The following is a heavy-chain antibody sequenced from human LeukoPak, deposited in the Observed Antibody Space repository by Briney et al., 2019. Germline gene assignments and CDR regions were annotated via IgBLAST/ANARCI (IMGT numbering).Heavy chain of an antibody. V-gene: IGHV3-48*04. D-gene: IGHD6-13*01. CDR2: ISNSGSST. CDR1: GFTFSGYS. J-gene: IGHJ4*02. CDR3: AKRGIAAAASFDY. Sequence: GGSLRLSCAASGFTFSGYSMNWVRQAPGKGLEWVSYISNSGSSTYYADSVKGRFTISRDNAKNSLYLQMNSLRAEDTAVYYCAKRGIAAAASFDYWGQGTLVTVSS.